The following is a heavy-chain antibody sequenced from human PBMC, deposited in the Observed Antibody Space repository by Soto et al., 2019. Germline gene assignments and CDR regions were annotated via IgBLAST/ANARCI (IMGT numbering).Heavy chain of an antibody. CDR3: ARLANTSSWYNWFDS. CDR1: GGSISTYY. CDR2: IYYSGTT. Sequence: PSETLSLTCTVSGGSISTYYWNWIRQPPGKGLEWIGYIYYSGTTNYSPSLKSRLTISVDTSKTQFSLKLDSVTAADTAVYFCARLANTSSWYNWFDSWGQGALVTVSS. V-gene: IGHV4-59*08. D-gene: IGHD2-2*01. J-gene: IGHJ5*01.